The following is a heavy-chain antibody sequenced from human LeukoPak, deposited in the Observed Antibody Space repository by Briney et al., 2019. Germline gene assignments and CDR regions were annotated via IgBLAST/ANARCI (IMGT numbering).Heavy chain of an antibody. D-gene: IGHD6-6*01. CDR2: INHSGST. J-gene: IGHJ4*02. CDR1: GGSFSGYY. Sequence: SETLSLTCAVYGGSFSGYYWSWIRQPPGKGLEWIGEINHSGSTNYNPSLKSRVTISVDTSKNQFSLKLSPVTAADTAVYYCARERRRAARPFDYWGQGTLVTVSS. CDR3: ARERRRAARPFDY. V-gene: IGHV4-34*01.